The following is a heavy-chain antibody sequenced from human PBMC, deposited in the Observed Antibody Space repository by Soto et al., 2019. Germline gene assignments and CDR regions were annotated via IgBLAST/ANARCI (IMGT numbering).Heavy chain of an antibody. D-gene: IGHD1-26*01. J-gene: IGHJ4*02. CDR2: ISYDGSNK. Sequence: QVQLVESGGGVVQPGRSLRLSCAASGFTFSSYAMHWVRQAPGKGLEWVAVISYDGSNKYYADSVKGRFTISRDNSKNTLYLQMNSLRAEDTAVYYCASDLNSGSYLHWGQGTLVTVSS. CDR3: ASDLNSGSYLH. V-gene: IGHV3-30-3*01. CDR1: GFTFSSYA.